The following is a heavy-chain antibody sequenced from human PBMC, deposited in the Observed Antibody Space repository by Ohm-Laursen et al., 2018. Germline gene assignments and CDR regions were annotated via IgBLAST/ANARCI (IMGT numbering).Heavy chain of an antibody. CDR2: ISGFDGSR. CDR1: GFTFDRYA. CDR3: ANPEVAGATNGYYYYGMDV. D-gene: IGHD6-13*01. V-gene: IGHV3-23*01. J-gene: IGHJ6*02. Sequence: SLRLSCAASGFTFDRYAMAWVRQAPGKGLEWVSGISGFDGSRYYADSVKGRFTISRDNSKNTLYLQMDNLRAEDTAVYYCANPEVAGATNGYYYYGMDVWGQGTTVTVSS.